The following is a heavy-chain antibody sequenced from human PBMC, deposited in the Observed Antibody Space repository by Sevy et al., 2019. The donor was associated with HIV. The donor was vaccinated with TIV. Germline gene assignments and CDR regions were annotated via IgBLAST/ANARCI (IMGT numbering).Heavy chain of an antibody. J-gene: IGHJ4*02. CDR2: IITLSDTI. CDR3: ARDASVAAYYFDF. CDR1: GFTFRRNS. Sequence: GGSLRLSCTASGFTFRRNSMNWVRQAPGKGLEWLAYIITLSDTIKYADSVKGRFTISRDNAKNSLYLQMNSLRVEDTAVYYCARDASVAAYYFDFWGQGTLVTVSS. V-gene: IGHV3-48*01. D-gene: IGHD6-19*01.